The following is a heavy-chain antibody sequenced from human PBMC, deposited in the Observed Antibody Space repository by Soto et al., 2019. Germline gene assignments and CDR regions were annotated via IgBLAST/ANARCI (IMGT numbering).Heavy chain of an antibody. CDR2: MNPNSGKT. CDR1: GYTFTSYD. D-gene: IGHD1-7*01. Sequence: ASVKVSXKASGYTFTSYDINWVRQATGQGLEWIGSMNPNSGKTGYAQKFQGRVTMTRNTSISTAYMELSSLRSEDTAVYYCARGETQTRYYYYYMDVWGKGTTVTVSS. CDR3: ARGETQTRYYYYYMDV. J-gene: IGHJ6*03. V-gene: IGHV1-8*01.